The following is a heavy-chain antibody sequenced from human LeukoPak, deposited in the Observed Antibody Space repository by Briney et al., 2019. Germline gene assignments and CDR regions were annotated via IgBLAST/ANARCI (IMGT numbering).Heavy chain of an antibody. CDR1: GGSISSYY. J-gene: IGHJ3*02. CDR2: IYYSGST. Sequence: SETLSLTCTVSGGSISSYYWSWIRQPPGKGLEWIGYIYYSGSTNYNPSLKSRVTISVDTSKNQFSLKLSSVTAADTAVYYCARELGDILTDSIKGAIDIWGQGTMVTVSS. V-gene: IGHV4-59*01. CDR3: ARELGDILTDSIKGAIDI. D-gene: IGHD3-9*01.